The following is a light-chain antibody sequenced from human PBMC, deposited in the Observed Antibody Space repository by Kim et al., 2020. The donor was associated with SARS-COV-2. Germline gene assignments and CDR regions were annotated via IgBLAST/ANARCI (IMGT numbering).Light chain of an antibody. CDR3: QQSFSNPYS. V-gene: IGKV1-39*01. CDR2: GVS. J-gene: IGKJ2*01. Sequence: SVSLADRVTITCRASENITKYLNRYQHRPGKAPKLLISGVSRLSSGVPSRFSGRGSGTDFALTISGLQSEDFASYFCQQSFSNPYSFGQGTKLEI. CDR1: ENITKY.